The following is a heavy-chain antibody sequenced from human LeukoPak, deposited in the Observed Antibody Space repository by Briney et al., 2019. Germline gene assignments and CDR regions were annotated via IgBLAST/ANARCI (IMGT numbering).Heavy chain of an antibody. D-gene: IGHD2-15*01. J-gene: IGHJ3*02. V-gene: IGHV3-53*01. Sequence: GGSLRLSCAASGFSVGTNYMTWVRQAPGKGPEWVSVIYSGDDTYYADSVKGRFTISRDTPKNTLYLQMNSLRADDTALYCCARDTGSGYCSGGRCRAAFDIWGQGTMVTVSS. CDR3: ARDTGSGYCSGGRCRAAFDI. CDR2: IYSGDDT. CDR1: GFSVGTNY.